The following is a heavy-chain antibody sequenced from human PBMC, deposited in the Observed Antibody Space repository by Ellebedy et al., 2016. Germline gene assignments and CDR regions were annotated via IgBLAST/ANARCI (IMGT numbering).Heavy chain of an antibody. Sequence: SETLSLTCTVSDDSITTYYWSWIRQPPGKGLDYIGYIYYSGSTNYNPSLKSRVTISVDTSKNQFSLKLSSVTAADTAVYYCARVRLWFDPWGQGTLVTVSS. D-gene: IGHD6-25*01. CDR2: IYYSGST. CDR1: DDSITTYY. CDR3: ARVRLWFDP. J-gene: IGHJ5*02. V-gene: IGHV4-59*01.